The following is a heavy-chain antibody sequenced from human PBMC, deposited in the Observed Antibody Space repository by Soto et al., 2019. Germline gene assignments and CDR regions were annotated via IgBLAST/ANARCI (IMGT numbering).Heavy chain of an antibody. Sequence: EVQLVESGGGLVKPGGSLRLSCAASGFTFSNAWMNWVRHAPGKGLEWVGRIKSKADDETTDYDAPVKGRFTISRDDSRNILYLQMNSLKIEDIGVYCCSPRITMFGGGPRSWGGQGTLVTVSS. CDR2: IKSKADDETT. J-gene: IGHJ4*02. V-gene: IGHV3-15*07. CDR3: SPRITMFGGGPRSW. D-gene: IGHD3-3*01. CDR1: GFTFSNAW.